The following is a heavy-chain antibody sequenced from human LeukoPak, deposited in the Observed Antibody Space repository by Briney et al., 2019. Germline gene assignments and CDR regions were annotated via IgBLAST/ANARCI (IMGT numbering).Heavy chain of an antibody. Sequence: SSETLSLTCTVSGGSISSYYWSWIRQPPGKGLEWIGYIYYSGSTNYNPSLKSRVTISVDTSKNQFSLKLSSVTAADTAVYYCARPSWYSSSSGGSYWFDPWGQGTLVTVSS. CDR1: GGSISSYY. J-gene: IGHJ5*02. D-gene: IGHD6-6*01. CDR3: ARPSWYSSSSGGSYWFDP. V-gene: IGHV4-59*08. CDR2: IYYSGST.